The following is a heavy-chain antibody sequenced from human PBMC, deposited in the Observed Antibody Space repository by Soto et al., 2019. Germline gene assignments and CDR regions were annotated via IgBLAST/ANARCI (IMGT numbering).Heavy chain of an antibody. CDR3: AKDRVVATPGGYYYYMDV. CDR1: GFTFSSYA. CDR2: ISGSGGST. D-gene: IGHD5-12*01. V-gene: IGHV3-23*01. J-gene: IGHJ6*03. Sequence: GGSLRLSCAASGFTFSSYAMSWVRQAPGKGLEWVSAISGSGGSTYYADSVKGRFTISRDNSKNTLYLQMNSLRAEDTAVYYCAKDRVVATPGGYYYYMDVWGKGTTVTVSS.